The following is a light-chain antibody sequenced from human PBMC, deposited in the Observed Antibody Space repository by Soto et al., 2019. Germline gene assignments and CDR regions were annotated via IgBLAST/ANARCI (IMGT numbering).Light chain of an antibody. V-gene: IGKV1-39*01. CDR2: AAS. Sequence: DVQMTQSPSSLSASVGDRVTITCRASQSISSYLNWYQQKPGKAPNLLIYAASSLQSGVPSRFSGSGSGTDFTLTISSLRPEDFATYYCQQSYSTPWTFGQGTKV. CDR1: QSISSY. J-gene: IGKJ1*01. CDR3: QQSYSTPWT.